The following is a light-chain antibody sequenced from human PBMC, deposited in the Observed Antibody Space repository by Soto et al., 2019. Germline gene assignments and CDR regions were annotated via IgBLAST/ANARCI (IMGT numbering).Light chain of an antibody. CDR2: AAS. Sequence: DIQMTQSPSSLSASVGDRVTITCRASQGISNYLAWYQQKPGKVPKLLIYAASTLQSGVPSRFSGSGSGTDSLLTMSAPPPEDVATYSSKKKKGAPFTSGPGTKGYI. CDR1: QGISNY. J-gene: IGKJ3*01. V-gene: IGKV1-27*01. CDR3: KKKKGAPFT.